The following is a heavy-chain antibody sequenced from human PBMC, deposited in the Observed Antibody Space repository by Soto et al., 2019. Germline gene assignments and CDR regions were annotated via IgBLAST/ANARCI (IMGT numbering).Heavy chain of an antibody. CDR1: GGSISSGGYY. Sequence: QVQLQESGPGLVKPSQTLSLTCTVSGGSISSGGYYWSWIRQHPGKGLEWIGYIYYSGSTYYNPSLKSRVTRSVYTSKSKFSLKLSSMPPTNKAVYNMATDNTHSSDPTPGLDVWGQWTTVTLSS. CDR2: IYYSGST. D-gene: IGHD6-19*01. V-gene: IGHV4-31*03. CDR3: ATDNTHSSDPTPGLDV. J-gene: IGHJ6*02.